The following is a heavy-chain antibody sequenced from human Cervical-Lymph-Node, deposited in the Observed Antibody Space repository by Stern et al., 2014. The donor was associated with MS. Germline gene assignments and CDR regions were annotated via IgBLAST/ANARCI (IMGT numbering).Heavy chain of an antibody. D-gene: IGHD5-18*01. CDR3: ARVWGSTAMVTSVYYFDY. CDR1: GYTFTGYY. J-gene: IGHJ4*02. V-gene: IGHV1-2*02. Sequence: VQLVESGAEVKKPGASVKVSCKASGYTFTGYYMHWVRQAPGQGLEWMGWINPNSGGTNYAQKFQGRVTMTRDTSISTAYMELSRLRSDDTAVYYCARVWGSTAMVTSVYYFDYWGQGTLVTVSS. CDR2: INPNSGGT.